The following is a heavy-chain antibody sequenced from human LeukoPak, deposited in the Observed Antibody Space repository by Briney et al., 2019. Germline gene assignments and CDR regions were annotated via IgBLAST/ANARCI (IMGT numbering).Heavy chain of an antibody. CDR1: GFTFSSYG. CDR2: ISYDGSNK. V-gene: IGHV3-30*18. CDR3: AKDQEDTAMVFDY. J-gene: IGHJ4*02. D-gene: IGHD5-18*01. Sequence: GGSLRLSCAASGFTFSSYGMHWVRQAPGKGLEWVAVISYDGSNKYYADSVKGRFTISRDNSKNTLYLQMNSLRAEDTAVYYRAKDQEDTAMVFDYWGQGTLVTVSS.